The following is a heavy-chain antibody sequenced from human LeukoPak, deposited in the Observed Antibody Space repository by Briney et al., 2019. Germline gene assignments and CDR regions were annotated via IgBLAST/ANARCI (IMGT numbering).Heavy chain of an antibody. CDR3: ARARYGSGSYYRPALSGFDP. Sequence: PSETLSLTCAVYGGSFSGYYWSWIRQPPGKGLEWIGEINHSGSTNYNPSLKSRVTISVDTSKNQFSLKLSSVTAADTAVYYCARARYGSGSYYRPALSGFDPWGQGTLVTVSS. J-gene: IGHJ5*02. CDR1: GGSFSGYY. D-gene: IGHD3-10*01. CDR2: INHSGST. V-gene: IGHV4-34*01.